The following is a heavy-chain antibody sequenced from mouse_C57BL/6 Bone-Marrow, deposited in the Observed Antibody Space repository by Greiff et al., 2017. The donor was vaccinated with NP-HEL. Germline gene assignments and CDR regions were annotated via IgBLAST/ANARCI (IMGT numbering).Heavy chain of an antibody. CDR3: ARQGPYYYGSSCGYFDV. Sequence: EVLLVESGGGLVQPGGSLKLSCAASGFTFSDYGMAWVRQAPRKGPEWVAFISNLAYSIYYADNVTGRFTLSRENSKNTLYLEMSSLRSEDTAMDYCARQGPYYYGSSCGYFDVWGTGTTVTVSS. CDR2: ISNLAYSI. J-gene: IGHJ1*03. V-gene: IGHV5-15*01. CDR1: GFTFSDYG. D-gene: IGHD1-1*01.